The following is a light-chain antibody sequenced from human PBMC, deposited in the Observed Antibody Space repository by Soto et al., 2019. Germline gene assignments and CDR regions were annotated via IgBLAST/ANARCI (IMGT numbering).Light chain of an antibody. CDR1: QSVSSGY. CDR2: GAS. V-gene: IGKV3-20*01. Sequence: EIVLTQSPGTLSLSPGERATLSCRASQSVSSGYLAWYQQEPGQAPRLLIYGASSGATGISDNFSGTESGTDFPLTICRLEAEDFAVDYCQQYDNSAWTFGQGTKVDIK. CDR3: QQYDNSAWT. J-gene: IGKJ1*01.